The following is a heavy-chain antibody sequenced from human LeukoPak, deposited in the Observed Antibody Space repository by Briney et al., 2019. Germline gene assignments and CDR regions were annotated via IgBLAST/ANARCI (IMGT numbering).Heavy chain of an antibody. J-gene: IGHJ4*02. CDR2: ITGSSSTI. D-gene: IGHD3-10*01. V-gene: IGHV3-48*04. Sequence: PGGSLRLSCVASGFTFSSYSMNWVRQAPGKGLEWLSYITGSSSTIYYADSVKGRFTISRDNAKNSLYLQMNSLRAEDTAVYYCASTYYYGSGKFDYWGQGTLVTVSS. CDR3: ASTYYYGSGKFDY. CDR1: GFTFSSYS.